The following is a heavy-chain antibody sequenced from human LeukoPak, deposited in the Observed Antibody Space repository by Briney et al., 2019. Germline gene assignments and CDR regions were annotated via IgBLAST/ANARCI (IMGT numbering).Heavy chain of an antibody. V-gene: IGHV3-23*01. CDR1: GFTFSSYA. D-gene: IGHD2-2*02. Sequence: GGSLRLSCAASGFTFSSYAMSWVRQAPGKGLEWVSAISGSGGSTYYADSVKSRFTISRDNSKNTLYLQMNSLRAEDTAVYYCAKGPYCSSTSCYNWYFDLWGRGTLVTVSS. CDR3: AKGPYCSSTSCYNWYFDL. CDR2: ISGSGGST. J-gene: IGHJ2*01.